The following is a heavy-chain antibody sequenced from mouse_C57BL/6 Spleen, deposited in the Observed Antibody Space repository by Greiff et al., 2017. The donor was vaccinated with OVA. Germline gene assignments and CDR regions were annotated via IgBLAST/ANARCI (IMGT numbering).Heavy chain of an antibody. CDR2: IDPSDSYT. CDR1: GYTFTSYW. Sequence: QVQLKQPGAELVRPGTSVKLSCKASGYTFTSYWMHWVKQRPGQGLEWIGVIDPSDSYTNYNQKFKGKATLTVDTSSSTAYMQLSSLTSEDSAVYYCARIYYGSSRDYFDYWGQGTTLTVSS. CDR3: ARIYYGSSRDYFDY. D-gene: IGHD1-1*01. V-gene: IGHV1-59*01. J-gene: IGHJ2*01.